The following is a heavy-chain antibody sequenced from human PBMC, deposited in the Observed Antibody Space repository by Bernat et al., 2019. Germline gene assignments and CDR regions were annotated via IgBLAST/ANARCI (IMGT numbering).Heavy chain of an antibody. V-gene: IGHV3-66*02. CDR2: IYSGGST. J-gene: IGHJ6*02. CDR3: ARDLPRPDDNYYYGMDV. Sequence: EVQLVESGGGLVQPGGSLRLSCAASGFTVSSNYMSWVRQAPGKGLEWVSVIYSGGSTYYADSVKGRFTISRDNSKNTLYLQMNSLRAEDTAVYYCARDLPRPDDNYYYGMDVWGQGTTVTVSS. CDR1: GFTVSSNY. D-gene: IGHD5-24*01.